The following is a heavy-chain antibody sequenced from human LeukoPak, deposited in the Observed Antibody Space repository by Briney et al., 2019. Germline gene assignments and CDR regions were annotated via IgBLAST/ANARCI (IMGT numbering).Heavy chain of an antibody. CDR3: ARDCGRQYYYDSSGYPPDY. CDR2: INPSGGST. Sequence: ASVKVSYKASGYTFTSYYMHWVRQAPGQGLEWMGIINPSGGSTSYAQKFQGRVTMTRDTSTSTVYMELSSLRSEDTAVYYCARDCGRQYYYDSSGYPPDYWGQGTLVTVSS. D-gene: IGHD3-22*01. V-gene: IGHV1-46*01. CDR1: GYTFTSYY. J-gene: IGHJ4*02.